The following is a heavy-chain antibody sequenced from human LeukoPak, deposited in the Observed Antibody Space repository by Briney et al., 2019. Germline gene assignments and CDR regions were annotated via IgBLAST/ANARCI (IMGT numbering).Heavy chain of an antibody. Sequence: GGSLRLPCAASGFTLNTHGMHWVRQAPGKGLEWVAAIWFDGSVKHYSDAVKGRFTISRDNSLNTLYLQMNSLRVEDTAIYYCAKDTAVQFLEPAFWGQGTLVTVSS. CDR1: GFTLNTHG. CDR2: IWFDGSVK. CDR3: AKDTAVQFLEPAF. D-gene: IGHD3-3*01. V-gene: IGHV3-33*06. J-gene: IGHJ4*02.